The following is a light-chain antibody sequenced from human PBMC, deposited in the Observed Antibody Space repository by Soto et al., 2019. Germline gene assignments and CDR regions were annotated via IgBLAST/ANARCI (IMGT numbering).Light chain of an antibody. J-gene: IGKJ3*01. Sequence: DVEMTQSPSSLSASVGDIVAITCRASQDIRNSLAWYQQKPGRVPELLIHGASTLQSGVPSRFSGSGSGTDFTLTISSLQPEDVATYYCQKYNSVPPTFGPGTSVEI. CDR1: QDIRNS. V-gene: IGKV1-27*01. CDR3: QKYNSVPPT. CDR2: GAS.